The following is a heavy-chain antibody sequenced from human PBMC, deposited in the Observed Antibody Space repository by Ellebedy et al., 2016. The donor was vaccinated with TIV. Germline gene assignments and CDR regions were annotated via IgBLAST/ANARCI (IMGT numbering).Heavy chain of an antibody. Sequence: AASVKVSCKASGGTFGSNGLTWVRQVPGQGLEWMGGIVPMLGVAKYAQKLQGRLTFTADTSTGTASMDLTSLTSEDTAVYYCARGPGYCNSGNCHCDLWGQGTLVTVSS. D-gene: IGHD2-2*03. V-gene: IGHV1-69*10. CDR1: GGTFGSNG. CDR3: ARGPGYCNSGNCHCDL. CDR2: IVPMLGVA. J-gene: IGHJ4*02.